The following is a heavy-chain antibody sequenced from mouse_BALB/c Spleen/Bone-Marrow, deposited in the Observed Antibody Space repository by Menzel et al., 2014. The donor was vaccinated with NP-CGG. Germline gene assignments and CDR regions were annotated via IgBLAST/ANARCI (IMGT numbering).Heavy chain of an antibody. CDR1: GYTFTDNW. V-gene: IGHV1-69*01. J-gene: IGHJ4*01. CDR3: ARGGHDFSLDY. Sequence: QVQLQQPGAELGMPGASVKMSCKASGYTFTDNWMYWVKQRPGQGLEWIGAIDTSDSYTNFNQKFMCKASLTVDASSSTAYMQVSSLTSDDSAVYYCARGGHDFSLDYWGQGTSVTVSS. D-gene: IGHD2-4*01. CDR2: IDTSDSYT.